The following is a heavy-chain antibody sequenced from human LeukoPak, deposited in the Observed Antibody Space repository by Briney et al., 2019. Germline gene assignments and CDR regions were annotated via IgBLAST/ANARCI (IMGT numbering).Heavy chain of an antibody. CDR3: ARHSSRGHYYDFDS. V-gene: IGHV1-69*06. D-gene: IGHD3-22*01. CDR2: IIPIFGTA. CDR1: GGTFSSYA. J-gene: IGHJ4*02. Sequence: SVKVSCKASGGTFSSYAISWVRQAPGQGLEWMGGIIPIFGTANYAQKFQGRVTITADRSTNTAYMEVSSLKFEDTAVYYCARHSSRGHYYDFDSWGQGALVTVSA.